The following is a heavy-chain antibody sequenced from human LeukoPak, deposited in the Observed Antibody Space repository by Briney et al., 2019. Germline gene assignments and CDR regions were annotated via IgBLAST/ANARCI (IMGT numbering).Heavy chain of an antibody. CDR1: GFTFNSYS. Sequence: GGSLRLSCAASGFTFNSYSMHWVRQAPGKGLEWVAVISYDGSNKYYADSVKGRFTISRDNSKNTLYLQMNSLRAEDTAIYYCMTAAGYNFGQYWGQGTLVTVSS. J-gene: IGHJ4*02. CDR3: MTAAGYNFGQY. V-gene: IGHV3-30*14. D-gene: IGHD5-18*01. CDR2: ISYDGSNK.